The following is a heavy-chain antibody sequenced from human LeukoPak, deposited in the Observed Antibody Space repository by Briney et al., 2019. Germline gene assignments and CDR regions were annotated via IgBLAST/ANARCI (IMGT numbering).Heavy chain of an antibody. J-gene: IGHJ3*02. V-gene: IGHV3-7*01. D-gene: IGHD2-21*01. CDR1: GFTFSSYW. Sequence: PGGSLRLSCAASGFTFSSYWMSWVRQAPGKGLEWVANIKQDGSEKYYVDSVKGRFTISRDNAKNSLYLQMNSLRAEDTAVYYCARVYSPFFGAFDIWGQGTMVTVSS. CDR3: ARVYSPFFGAFDI. CDR2: IKQDGSEK.